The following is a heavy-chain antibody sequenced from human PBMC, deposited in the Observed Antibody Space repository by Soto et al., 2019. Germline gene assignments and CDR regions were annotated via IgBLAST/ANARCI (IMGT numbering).Heavy chain of an antibody. CDR2: IYYSGST. CDR3: ARDLPLGYCSSTSCSHDAFDI. D-gene: IGHD2-2*03. CDR1: GGSISSYY. Sequence: SETLSLTCTVSGGSISSYYWSWIRQPPGKGLEWIGYIYYSGSTNYNPSLKSRVTISVDTSKNQFSLKLSSVTAADTAAYYCARDLPLGYCSSTSCSHDAFDIWGQGTMVTVSS. V-gene: IGHV4-59*01. J-gene: IGHJ3*02.